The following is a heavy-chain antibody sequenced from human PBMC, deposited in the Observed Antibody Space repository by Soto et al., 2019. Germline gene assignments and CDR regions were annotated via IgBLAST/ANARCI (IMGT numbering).Heavy chain of an antibody. D-gene: IGHD3-22*01. Sequence: ASVKVSCKASGYTFPSYCISWVRQAPGQGLGWVGWISAYNGNTNYAQKLPGRVTMTTDKSTSTAYLELRSLRSDDTGGYYRSRFASSGYCLFDYWGQGTLVTVSS. V-gene: IGHV1-18*04. J-gene: IGHJ4*02. CDR3: SRFASSGYCLFDY. CDR2: ISAYNGNT. CDR1: GYTFPSYC.